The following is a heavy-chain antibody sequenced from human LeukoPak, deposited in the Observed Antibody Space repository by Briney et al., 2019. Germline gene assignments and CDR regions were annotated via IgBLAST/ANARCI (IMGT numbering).Heavy chain of an antibody. D-gene: IGHD2-2*01. CDR3: TRVYIVVVPAAHTWFDP. CDR1: GFTFGDYA. V-gene: IGHV3-49*04. Sequence: GGSLRLSCTASGFTFGDYAMSWVRQAPGKGLEWVGFIRSKAYGETTEYAASVKGRFTISRDDSKSIAYLQMNSLKTEDTAVYYCTRVYIVVVPAAHTWFDPWGQGTLVTVSS. J-gene: IGHJ5*02. CDR2: IRSKAYGETT.